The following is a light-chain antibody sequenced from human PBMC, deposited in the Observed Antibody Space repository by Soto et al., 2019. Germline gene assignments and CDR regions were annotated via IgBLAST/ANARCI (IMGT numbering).Light chain of an antibody. CDR3: QQYGSSSIT. Sequence: EIVLTQSPGTLSLSPGERATLSCSASQSVSSSYLAWYQQKPGQAPRLLIYGASSRDNGIPDRFSGSGSGTDFTLTISRLEPEDFAVYYCQQYGSSSITFGQGTRLEIK. J-gene: IGKJ5*01. V-gene: IGKV3-20*01. CDR2: GAS. CDR1: QSVSSSY.